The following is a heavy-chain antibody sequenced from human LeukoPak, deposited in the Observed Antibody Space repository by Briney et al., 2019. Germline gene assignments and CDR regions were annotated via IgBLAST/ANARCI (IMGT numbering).Heavy chain of an antibody. J-gene: IGHJ4*02. Sequence: SETLSLTCSVSGVSISSGSNYWGWVRQPPGKALEWIGNIFYSGSTYYSPSLKSRVTISVDTSKNQFSLKLSSVTAADTAVYYCAREKITMIVVDHFDYWGQGTLVTVSS. CDR3: AREKITMIVVDHFDY. CDR2: IFYSGST. V-gene: IGHV4-39*07. CDR1: GVSISSGSNY. D-gene: IGHD3-22*01.